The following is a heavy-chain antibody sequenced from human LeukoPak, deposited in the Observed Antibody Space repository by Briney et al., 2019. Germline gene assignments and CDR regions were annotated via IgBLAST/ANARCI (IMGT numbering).Heavy chain of an antibody. CDR1: GGSISSGDYY. D-gene: IGHD3-3*01. V-gene: IGHV4-30-4*01. J-gene: IGHJ4*02. CDR2: IYYSGST. Sequence: SETLSLTCTVSGGSISSGDYYWSWIRQPPGKGLEWIGYIYYSGSTYYNPSLKSRVTISVDTSKNQFSLKLSSVAAADTAVYYCARVSTGITIFGVVMYSDYWGQGTLVTVSS. CDR3: ARVSTGITIFGVVMYSDY.